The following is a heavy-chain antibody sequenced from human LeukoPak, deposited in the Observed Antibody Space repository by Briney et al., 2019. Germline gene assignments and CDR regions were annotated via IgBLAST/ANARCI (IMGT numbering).Heavy chain of an antibody. CDR3: ARDNVVVVPAGTYGMDV. V-gene: IGHV1-69*04. Sequence: ASVKVSCKASGGTFSSYAISWVRQAPGQGLEWMGRIIPILGIANYAQKFQGRVTITADKSTSTAYMELSSLRSEDTAVYYCARDNVVVVPAGTYGMDVWGQGTTVTVSS. J-gene: IGHJ6*02. CDR1: GGTFSSYA. D-gene: IGHD2-2*01. CDR2: IIPILGIA.